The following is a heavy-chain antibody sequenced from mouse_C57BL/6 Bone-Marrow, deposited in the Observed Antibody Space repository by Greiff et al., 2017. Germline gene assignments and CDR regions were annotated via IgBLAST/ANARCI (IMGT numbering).Heavy chain of an antibody. Sequence: QVQLQQPGAELVKPGASVKMSCKASGYTFTSYWITWVKQRPGQGLEWIGDIYPGSGSTNYNEKFKSKATLTVYTSSSTAYMQLSSLTSEDSAVYYCAKIYYGPFDYWGEGTTLTDSS. D-gene: IGHD2-1*01. V-gene: IGHV1-55*01. CDR2: IYPGSGST. CDR1: GYTFTSYW. CDR3: AKIYYGPFDY. J-gene: IGHJ2*01.